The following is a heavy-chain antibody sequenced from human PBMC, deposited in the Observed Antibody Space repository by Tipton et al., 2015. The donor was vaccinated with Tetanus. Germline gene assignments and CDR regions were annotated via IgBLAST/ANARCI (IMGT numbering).Heavy chain of an antibody. CDR3: ARPSTTVTPRAFDV. Sequence: TLSLTCNVSGVSVTTYHWSWIRQPPGKGLEWIGYIYHTGGSYYNPSLESRVTISLDTSKNRFSLKLTSVTAADAAVYYCARPSTTVTPRAFDVWGQGTMVTVSS. CDR1: GVSVTTYH. V-gene: IGHV4-59*04. CDR2: IYHTGGS. D-gene: IGHD4-17*01. J-gene: IGHJ3*01.